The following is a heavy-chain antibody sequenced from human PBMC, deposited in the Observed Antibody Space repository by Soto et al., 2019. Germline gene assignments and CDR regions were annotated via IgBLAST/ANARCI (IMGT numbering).Heavy chain of an antibody. CDR2: ISYDGSKK. V-gene: IGHV3-30*18. D-gene: IGHD3-22*01. CDR3: AKDTFYHDSSGYYVFDY. Sequence: PGGSLRLSCASSEFTFSSYGIHLVRQAPGKGLEWVAVISYDGSKKNYLDSVKGRFTISRDNSKNTMYLEMNSLRAEDTAVYYCAKDTFYHDSSGYYVFDYWGQGTLVTVSS. CDR1: EFTFSSYG. J-gene: IGHJ4*02.